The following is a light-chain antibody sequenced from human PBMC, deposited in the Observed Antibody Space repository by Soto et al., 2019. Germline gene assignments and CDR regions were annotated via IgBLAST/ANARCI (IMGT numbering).Light chain of an antibody. V-gene: IGKV3-15*01. CDR3: QQYNNWPKM. CDR2: GAS. CDR1: QSVSSN. J-gene: IGKJ1*01. Sequence: EIGMTQSPATLSLFPGEKAPLSCRASQSVSSNLAWYQQKPGQAPRLLIYGASTRATGIPARFSGSGSGTEFTLTISSLQSEDFAVYYCQQYNNWPKMFGQGTKVDIK.